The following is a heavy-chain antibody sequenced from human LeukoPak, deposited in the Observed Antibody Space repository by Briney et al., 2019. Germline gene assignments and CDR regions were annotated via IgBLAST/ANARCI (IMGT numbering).Heavy chain of an antibody. Sequence: QAGGSLRLSCAASGFTFSSYAMHWVRQAPGKGLEWVAVISYDGSNKYYADSVKGRFTISRDNSKNTLYLQMNSLRAEDTAVYYCARDGGLIGGYYQRPVDYWGQGTLVTVSS. CDR1: GFTFSSYA. CDR3: ARDGGLIGGYYQRPVDY. D-gene: IGHD3-22*01. J-gene: IGHJ4*02. CDR2: ISYDGSNK. V-gene: IGHV3-30-3*01.